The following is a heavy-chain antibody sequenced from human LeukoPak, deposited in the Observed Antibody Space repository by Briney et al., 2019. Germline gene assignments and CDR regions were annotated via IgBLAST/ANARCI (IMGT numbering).Heavy chain of an antibody. CDR1: GYTFNSYD. Sequence: ASVKVSCKASGYTFNSYDINWVRQAPGQGLEWMGWISAHDGGTNYALKLQDRVSMTTDTSTSTAYMELRGLRSDDTAVYYCARRSTLYSSGWFYFDYWGQGTLVTVSS. V-gene: IGHV1-18*01. J-gene: IGHJ4*02. CDR3: ARRSTLYSSGWFYFDY. CDR2: ISAHDGGT. D-gene: IGHD6-19*01.